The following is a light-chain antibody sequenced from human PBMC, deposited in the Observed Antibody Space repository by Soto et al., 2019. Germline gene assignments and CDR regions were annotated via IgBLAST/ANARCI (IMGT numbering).Light chain of an antibody. J-gene: IGLJ2*01. V-gene: IGLV2-14*01. Sequence: QSALTQPASVPGSPGQSITISCTGTSSDVGGSNYVSWYQQHPGKAPKLMIYDVNNRPSGISNRFSGSKSGNTASLTISGLQAEDEADYYCGSYRSGSTLVFGGGTKLTVL. CDR3: GSYRSGSTLV. CDR2: DVN. CDR1: SSDVGGSNY.